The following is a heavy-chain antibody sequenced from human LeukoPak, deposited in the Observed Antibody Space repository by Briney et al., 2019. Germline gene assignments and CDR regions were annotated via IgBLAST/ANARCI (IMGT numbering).Heavy chain of an antibody. CDR3: ARDNGEGDGYNSFFSGYYGMDV. CDR1: GYTFTSYG. CDR2: ISAYNGNT. D-gene: IGHD5-24*01. Sequence: ASVKVSCKASGYTFTSYGISWVRQPPGQGLEWTGWISAYNGNTNYAQKLQGRVTITADKSTSTAYMELSSLRSEDTAVYYCARDNGEGDGYNSFFSGYYGMDVWGQGTTVTVSS. J-gene: IGHJ6*02. V-gene: IGHV1-18*01.